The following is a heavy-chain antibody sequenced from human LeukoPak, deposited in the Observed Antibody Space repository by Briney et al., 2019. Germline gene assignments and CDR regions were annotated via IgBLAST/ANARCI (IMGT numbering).Heavy chain of an antibody. J-gene: IGHJ4*02. CDR1: GGSISSYY. D-gene: IGHD4-17*01. CDR3: ARDIGYGDYVFDY. V-gene: IGHV4-59*01. CDR2: TYYSGST. Sequence: SETLSLTCTVSGGSISSYYWSWIRQPPGKGLEWIGYTYYSGSTNYNPSLKSRVTISVDTSKNQFSLKLSSVTAADTAVYYCARDIGYGDYVFDYWGQGTLVTVSS.